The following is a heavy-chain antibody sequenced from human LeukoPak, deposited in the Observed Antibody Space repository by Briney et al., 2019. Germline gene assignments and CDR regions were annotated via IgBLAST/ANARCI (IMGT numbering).Heavy chain of an antibody. D-gene: IGHD2-21*01. Sequence: GGSLRLSCAASGFTFSSYWMHWVRQAPGKGLVWVSRINSDGSSTSYADSVKGRFTISRDNAKNTLYLQMNSLRAEDTAVYYCARAVVVVAGRGAFDIWGQGPMVTVSS. CDR3: ARAVVVVAGRGAFDI. CDR1: GFTFSSYW. CDR2: INSDGSST. V-gene: IGHV3-74*01. J-gene: IGHJ3*02.